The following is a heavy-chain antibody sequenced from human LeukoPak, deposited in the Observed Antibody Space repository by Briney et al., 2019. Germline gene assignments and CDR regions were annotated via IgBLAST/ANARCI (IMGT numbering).Heavy chain of an antibody. Sequence: PGGSLRLSCAASGFTFSSYWMHWVRQAPGKGLVWVSRINSDGSSTSYADSVKGRFTISRDNAKNTLYLQMNSLRPEDTAVYYCAKDRGTSWYNAMDVWGQGTTVTVSS. D-gene: IGHD3-10*01. J-gene: IGHJ6*02. CDR1: GFTFSSYW. CDR3: AKDRGTSWYNAMDV. CDR2: INSDGSST. V-gene: IGHV3-74*01.